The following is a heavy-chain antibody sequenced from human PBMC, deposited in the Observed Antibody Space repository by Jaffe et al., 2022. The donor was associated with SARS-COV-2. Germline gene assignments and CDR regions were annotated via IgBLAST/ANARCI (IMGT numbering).Heavy chain of an antibody. J-gene: IGHJ6*02. CDR1: GFTFSSYG. CDR3: ARDVYCSSTSCLGGVYYYYGMDV. CDR2: IWYDGSNK. Sequence: QVQLVESGGGVVQSGRSLRLSCAASGFTFSSYGMHWVRQAPGKGLEWVTVIWYDGSNKYYADSVKGRFTISRDNSKNTLYLQMNSLRAEDTAVYYCARDVYCSSTSCLGGVYYYYGMDVWGQGTTVTVSS. V-gene: IGHV3-33*01. D-gene: IGHD2-2*01.